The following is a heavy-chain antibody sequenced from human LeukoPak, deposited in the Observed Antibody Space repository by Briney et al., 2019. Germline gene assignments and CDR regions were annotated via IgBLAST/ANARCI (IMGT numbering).Heavy chain of an antibody. D-gene: IGHD3-22*01. CDR3: ASLDAYYYDSSGYYV. J-gene: IGHJ4*02. Sequence: ASVKVSCKASGYTFTGYYMHWVRQAPGQGLEWMGRINPNSGGTNYAQKFQGRVTMTRDTSISTAYMELSRLRSDDTAVYYCASLDAYYYDSSGYYVWGQGTLVTVSS. CDR2: INPNSGGT. CDR1: GYTFTGYY. V-gene: IGHV1-2*06.